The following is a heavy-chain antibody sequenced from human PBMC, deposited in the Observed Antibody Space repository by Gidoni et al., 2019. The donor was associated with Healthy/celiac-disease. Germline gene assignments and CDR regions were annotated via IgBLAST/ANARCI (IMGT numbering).Heavy chain of an antibody. CDR2: ISGIGGST. V-gene: IGHV3-23*01. CDR3: AKVEGQNWFDP. CDR1: GFTFSSYA. J-gene: IGHJ5*02. Sequence: EVQLLESGGGLVQPGGSLRLSCAASGFTFSSYAMSWVRPAPGKGLGWVSAISGIGGSTYYADSVKGRFTISRDNSKNTLYLQMNSLRAEDTAVYYCAKVEGQNWFDPWGQGTLVTVSS.